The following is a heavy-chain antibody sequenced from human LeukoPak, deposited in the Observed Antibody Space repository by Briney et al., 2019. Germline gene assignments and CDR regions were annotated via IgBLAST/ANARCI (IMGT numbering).Heavy chain of an antibody. Sequence: PGGSLRLSCAASGFTFSSYGMHWVRQAPGKGLEWVAVISYDGSNKYYADSVKGRFTISRDNSKNTLYLQMNSLRAEDTAVYYCARDTTIFGVAPDYWSQGTLVTVSS. J-gene: IGHJ4*02. CDR3: ARDTTIFGVAPDY. D-gene: IGHD3-3*01. CDR1: GFTFSSYG. CDR2: ISYDGSNK. V-gene: IGHV3-30*03.